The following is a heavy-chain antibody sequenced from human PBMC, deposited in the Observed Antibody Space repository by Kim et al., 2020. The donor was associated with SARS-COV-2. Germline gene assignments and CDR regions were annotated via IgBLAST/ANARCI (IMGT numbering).Heavy chain of an antibody. V-gene: IGHV4-34*01. CDR3: ARPVLTTVTGFDP. CDR2: ITHIGST. CDR1: GGSFSGYY. Sequence: SETLSLTCAVYGGSFSGYYWTWIRQSPARGLEWFGEITHIGSTTYNPSPKRRFTMSIYTSNNKSSLKITSVTAADTGVYYCARPVLTTVTGFDPWGPGTL. J-gene: IGHJ5*02. D-gene: IGHD3-10*01.